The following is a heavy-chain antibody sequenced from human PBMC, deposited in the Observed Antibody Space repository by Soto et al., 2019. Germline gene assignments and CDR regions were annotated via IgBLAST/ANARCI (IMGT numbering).Heavy chain of an antibody. D-gene: IGHD5-18*01. V-gene: IGHV1-69*12. CDR3: GYSYAVAGSVLTDY. J-gene: IGHJ4*02. CDR1: GGTFSSYA. Sequence: QVQLVQSGAEVKKPGSSVKVSCKASGGTFSSYAISWVRQAPGQGLEWMGGIIPIFGTANYAQKFQGRVTXNAVEXXSTAYMELSSLRSEDTAVYYCGYSYAVAGSVLTDYWGQGTLVTVSS. CDR2: IIPIFGTA.